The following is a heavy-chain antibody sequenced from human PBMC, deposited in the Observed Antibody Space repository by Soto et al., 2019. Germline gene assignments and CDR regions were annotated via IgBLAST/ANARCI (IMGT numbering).Heavy chain of an antibody. CDR3: AKVMGYCTNGVCYRYYYGMDV. CDR1: GFTFSSYG. J-gene: IGHJ6*02. D-gene: IGHD2-8*01. V-gene: IGHV3-30*18. CDR2: ISYDGNNK. Sequence: QPGGSLRLSCAASGFTFSSYGMHWVRQAPGKGLEWVAVISYDGNNKYYADSVKGRFTISRDNSKNTLYLQMNSLRAEDTAVYYCAKVMGYCTNGVCYRYYYGMDVWGQGTTVTVSS.